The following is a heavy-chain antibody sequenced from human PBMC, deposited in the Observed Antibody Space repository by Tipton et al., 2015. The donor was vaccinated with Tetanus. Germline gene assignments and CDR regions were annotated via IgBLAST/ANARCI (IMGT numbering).Heavy chain of an antibody. CDR3: AREADCSGGSCFSGDFDN. Sequence: SGFIFSSYGIHWARQAPGKGLEWVAVSWYDGTDQYYADSVKGRFTLSRDNSKNTLYLQMNSLRAEDTALYYCAREADCSGGSCFSGDFDNWGQGTQVTVSS. CDR2: SWYDGTDQ. J-gene: IGHJ4*02. D-gene: IGHD2-15*01. CDR1: GFIFSSYG. V-gene: IGHV3-33*01.